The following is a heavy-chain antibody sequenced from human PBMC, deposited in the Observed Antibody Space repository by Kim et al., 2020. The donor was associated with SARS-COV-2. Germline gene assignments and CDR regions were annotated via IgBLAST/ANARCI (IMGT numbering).Heavy chain of an antibody. CDR1: GFTFNNYA. CDR2: IRDSGGST. J-gene: IGHJ1*01. Sequence: GGSLRLSCAASGFTFNNYAMSWVRQAPGKGLEWVSGIRDSGGSTKYADSVKGLFSISSDNSKNTLYLQMDSLRAEDTAVYYCAKVTSGSSGWFEYFQHWGQGTLVTVSS. CDR3: AKVTSGSSGWFEYFQH. D-gene: IGHD6-19*01. V-gene: IGHV3-23*01.